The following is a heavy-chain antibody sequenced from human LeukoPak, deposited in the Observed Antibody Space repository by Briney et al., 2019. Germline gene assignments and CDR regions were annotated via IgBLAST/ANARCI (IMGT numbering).Heavy chain of an antibody. V-gene: IGHV4-59*01. J-gene: IGHJ4*02. Sequence: NPSETLSLTCTVSGDSINNYYWSWIRQPPGKGPEWIGNINDSGSTISNPSLRSRATISVDKSKKHFFLDLSSVTAADTAVYYCARDPRGYSGYDYYFDYWGQGTLVTVSS. CDR1: GDSINNYY. CDR2: INDSGST. D-gene: IGHD5-12*01. CDR3: ARDPRGYSGYDYYFDY.